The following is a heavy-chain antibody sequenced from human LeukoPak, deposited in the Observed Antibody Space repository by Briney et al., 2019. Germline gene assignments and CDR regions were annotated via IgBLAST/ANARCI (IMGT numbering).Heavy chain of an antibody. CDR1: GGSITSTNW. V-gene: IGHV4-4*02. CDR3: SRENGAFSPFGY. CDR2: ISLSGLT. D-gene: IGHD2-8*01. Sequence: SETLSLTCGVSGGSITSTNWWRWVRQPPGQGLEWIGEISLSGLTNYNPSLKSRVTMALDKSKNHLSLNLTSVTAADTAVYYCSRENGAFSPFGYWGQGTLVTVSS. J-gene: IGHJ4*02.